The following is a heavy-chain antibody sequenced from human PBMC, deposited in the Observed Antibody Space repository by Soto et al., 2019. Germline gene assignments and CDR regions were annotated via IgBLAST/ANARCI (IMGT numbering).Heavy chain of an antibody. V-gene: IGHV3-23*01. Sequence: EVQLLESGGGLVQPGGSLRLSCAASGITFSSYAMSWVRQAPGKGLEWVSAISGSGGSTYYADSVKGRFTISRDNSKNTLYLQMNSLRAEDTAFYYCAKSHTYYFDSSGYYLGHWGQGTPVTVSS. CDR2: ISGSGGST. CDR3: AKSHTYYFDSSGYYLGH. CDR1: GITFSSYA. J-gene: IGHJ4*02. D-gene: IGHD3-22*01.